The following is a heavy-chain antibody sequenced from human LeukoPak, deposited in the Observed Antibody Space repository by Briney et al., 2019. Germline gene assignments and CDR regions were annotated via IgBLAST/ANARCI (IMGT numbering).Heavy chain of an antibody. Sequence: PSETLSLTCAVYGGSFSGYYWSWIRQPPGKGLEWIGEINHSGSTNYNPSLKSRVTISVDTSKNQFSLKLSSVTAADTAVYYCARGVGQWLVRYYFDYWGQGTLVTVSS. J-gene: IGHJ4*02. CDR1: GGSFSGYY. D-gene: IGHD6-19*01. CDR3: ARGVGQWLVRYYFDY. CDR2: INHSGST. V-gene: IGHV4-34*01.